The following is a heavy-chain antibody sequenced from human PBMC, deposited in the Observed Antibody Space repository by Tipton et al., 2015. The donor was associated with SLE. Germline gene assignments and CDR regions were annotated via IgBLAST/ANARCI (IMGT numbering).Heavy chain of an antibody. J-gene: IGHJ3*02. CDR1: GFTFDDYA. CDR2: ISWNSGSI. D-gene: IGHD3-16*01. Sequence: QLVQSGGGSVQPGGSLRLSCAASGFTFDDYAMHWVRQAPGKGLEWVSGISWNSGSIGYADSVKGRFTISRDNAKNSLYLQMISLRADDTAVYYCANGLVGIWGQGTMVTVSS. CDR3: ANGLVGI. V-gene: IGHV3-9*01.